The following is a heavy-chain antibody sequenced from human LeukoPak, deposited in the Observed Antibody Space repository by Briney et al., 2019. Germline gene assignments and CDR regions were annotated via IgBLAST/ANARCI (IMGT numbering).Heavy chain of an antibody. CDR3: ARASRDGYNQNFDY. J-gene: IGHJ4*02. D-gene: IGHD5-24*01. CDR2: YPGESDS. V-gene: IGHV5-51*01. Sequence: YPGESDSRYSPPFQGQVTISADKSISTAYLQWSSLKDSDTAMYYCARASRDGYNQNFDYWGQGTLVTVSS.